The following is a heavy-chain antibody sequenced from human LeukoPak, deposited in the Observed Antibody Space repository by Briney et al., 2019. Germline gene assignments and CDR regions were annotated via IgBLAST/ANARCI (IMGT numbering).Heavy chain of an antibody. J-gene: IGHJ6*02. CDR2: ISGSGGST. CDR3: AKSQGIAAAFDDLYYYYGMDV. D-gene: IGHD6-13*01. V-gene: IGHV3-23*01. Sequence: RSGGSLRLSCAASGFTFSSHAMSWVRQAPGKGLEWVSAISGSGGSTYYADSVKGRFTISRDNSKNTLYLQMNSLRAEDTAVYYCAKSQGIAAAFDDLYYYYGMDVWGQGTTVTVSS. CDR1: GFTFSSHA.